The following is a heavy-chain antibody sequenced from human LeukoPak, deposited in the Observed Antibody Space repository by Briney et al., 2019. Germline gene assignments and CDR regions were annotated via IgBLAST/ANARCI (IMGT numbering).Heavy chain of an antibody. Sequence: GASVKVSCKASGYTFTSYYMHWVRQAPGQGLEWVGWINPNSGGTNYAQKFQGRVTMTRDTSISTAYMELTRLRSDDTAVYYCARDRDYYDSSGYYPLDYWGQGSLVTVSS. V-gene: IGHV1-2*02. J-gene: IGHJ4*02. CDR2: INPNSGGT. CDR3: ARDRDYYDSSGYYPLDY. D-gene: IGHD3-22*01. CDR1: GYTFTSYY.